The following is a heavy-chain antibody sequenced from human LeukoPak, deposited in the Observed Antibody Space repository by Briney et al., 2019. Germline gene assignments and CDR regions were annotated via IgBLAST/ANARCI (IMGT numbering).Heavy chain of an antibody. CDR3: ARVRYSSGWYLFDY. Sequence: SETLSLTCTVSGGSISSYYWSWIRQPPGKGLEWIGYIYYSGNTNYNPSLKGRVTISVDTSKNQFSLKLSSVTAADTTVYYCARVRYSSGWYLFDYWGQGTLVTVSS. D-gene: IGHD6-19*01. CDR1: GGSISSYY. V-gene: IGHV4-59*01. J-gene: IGHJ4*02. CDR2: IYYSGNT.